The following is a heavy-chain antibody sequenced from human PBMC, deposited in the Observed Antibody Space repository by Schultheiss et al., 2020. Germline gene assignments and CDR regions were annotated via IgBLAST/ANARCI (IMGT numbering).Heavy chain of an antibody. CDR3: ARSRLYYYGMDV. V-gene: IGHV1-2*02. Sequence: ASVKVSCKASGYTFTSYYMHWVRQAPGQGLEWMGWINPNSGGTNYAQKFQGRVTMTRDMSISTAYMELSRLRSDDTAVYYCARSRLYYYGMDVWGQGTTVTVSS. CDR1: GYTFTSYY. CDR2: INPNSGGT. J-gene: IGHJ6*02.